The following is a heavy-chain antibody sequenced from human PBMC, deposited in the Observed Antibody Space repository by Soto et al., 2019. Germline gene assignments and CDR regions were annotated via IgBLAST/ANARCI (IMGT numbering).Heavy chain of an antibody. CDR2: MNRNSGNT. J-gene: IGHJ4*02. D-gene: IGHD3-9*01. CDR3: ARANKFSDILPDY. V-gene: IGHV1-8*01. CDR1: GYTFTSYD. Sequence: QVQLVQSGAEVKKPGASVKVSCKASGYTFTSYDINWGRQATGQGLEWMGLMNRNSGNTGYGQKFQSRVTMTRNTSISTAYMELSSLRSEDTAVYYCARANKFSDILPDYWGQGTLVTVSS.